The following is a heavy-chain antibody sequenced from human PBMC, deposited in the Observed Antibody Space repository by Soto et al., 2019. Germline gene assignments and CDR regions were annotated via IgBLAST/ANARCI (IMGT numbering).Heavy chain of an antibody. CDR2: ITSSSSSI. CDR1: GFTFSASN. CDR3: ASHYGDNGWFDP. V-gene: IGHV3-21*06. Sequence: EVQLVESGGGLVKPGGSLRLSCAASGFTFSASNMNWVRQPPGKGLEWVSSITSSSSSIYYADSLKGRFTISRDNAKNSLYLQMNSLRAEDTAVYYCASHYGDNGWFDPWGQGTLVTVSS. D-gene: IGHD4-17*01. J-gene: IGHJ5*02.